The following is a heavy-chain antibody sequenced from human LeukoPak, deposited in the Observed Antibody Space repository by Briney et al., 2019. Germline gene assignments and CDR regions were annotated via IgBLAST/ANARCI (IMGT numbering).Heavy chain of an antibody. J-gene: IGHJ4*02. Sequence: GGSLRLSCEASGFTFDSYSMNWVRQASGKGLEWVSSISSGSSYKYYADSVRGRFTISRDNAKNSLYLQMNSLRPEDTAVYYCTRQSTYYDYVWRSYRHYYFDYWGQGTLVTVSS. CDR3: TRQSTYYDYVWRSYRHYYFDY. CDR2: ISSGSSYK. V-gene: IGHV3-21*01. D-gene: IGHD3-16*02. CDR1: GFTFDSYS.